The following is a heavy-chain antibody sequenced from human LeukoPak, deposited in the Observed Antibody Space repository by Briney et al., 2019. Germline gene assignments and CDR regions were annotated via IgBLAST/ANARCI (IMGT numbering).Heavy chain of an antibody. CDR3: SRGYRENGFDF. CDR1: GFTFSSYW. Sequence: GGSLRLSCAASGFTFSSYWMSWVRQAPGKGLEWVANIKQDGSEKYYVDSVKGRFTISRDNAKNSLYLQMNNLRAQDTAVYYCSRGYRENGFDFWGQGTLVTVSS. D-gene: IGHD1-1*01. J-gene: IGHJ4*02. V-gene: IGHV3-7*01. CDR2: IKQDGSEK.